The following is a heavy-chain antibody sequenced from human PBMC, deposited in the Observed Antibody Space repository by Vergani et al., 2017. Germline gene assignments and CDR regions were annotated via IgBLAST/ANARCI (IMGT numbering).Heavy chain of an antibody. CDR1: GYSLTELT. J-gene: IGHJ4*02. D-gene: IGHD3-22*01. V-gene: IGHV1-24*01. CDR2: FDPEHGEV. Sequence: QVQLVQSGSEVRKPGASVKVSCQVSGYSLTELTIHWVRQAPGKGLEWMGGFDPEHGEVTFAHHIQGRVTMTEDRSTDTAYMELSSLRPEDTALYYCAIVTDYYVSSVYYLDYWGQGTLVTVSS. CDR3: AIVTDYYVSSVYYLDY.